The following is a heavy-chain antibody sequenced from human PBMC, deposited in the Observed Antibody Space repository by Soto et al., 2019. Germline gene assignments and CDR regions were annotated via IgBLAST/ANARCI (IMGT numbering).Heavy chain of an antibody. CDR1: GFTFSSYS. D-gene: IGHD2-15*01. Sequence: VQLVESGGGLVKPGGSLRLSCAASGFTFSSYSMNWVRQAPGKGLEWVSSISSSSSYIYYADSVKGRFTISRDNAKNSLYLQMNSLRAEDTAVYYCARDVGGGCSGGSCYYYYMDVWGKGTTVTVSS. CDR2: ISSSSSYI. J-gene: IGHJ6*03. CDR3: ARDVGGGCSGGSCYYYYMDV. V-gene: IGHV3-21*01.